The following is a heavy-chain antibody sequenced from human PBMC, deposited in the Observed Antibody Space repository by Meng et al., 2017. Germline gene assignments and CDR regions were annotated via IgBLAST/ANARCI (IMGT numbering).Heavy chain of an antibody. V-gene: IGHV1-69*05. D-gene: IGHD6-13*01. CDR1: RGTFSSYA. J-gene: IGHJ6*02. CDR3: ARDIAAAGTDYYYCGMDV. Sequence: SVTVSCKASRGTFSSYAISWVRQAPGQRLEWMGGIIPIFGTANYEQKFQGRVTITTDASTRTAYMELSSLRSEDTAVYYCARDIAAAGTDYYYCGMDVWGQGTTVTVSS. CDR2: IIPIFGTA.